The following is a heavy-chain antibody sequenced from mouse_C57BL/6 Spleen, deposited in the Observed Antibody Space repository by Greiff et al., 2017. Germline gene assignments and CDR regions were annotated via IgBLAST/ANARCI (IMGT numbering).Heavy chain of an antibody. J-gene: IGHJ2*01. CDR3: ARSGGYDDYFDY. V-gene: IGHV1-54*01. CDR2: INPGSGGT. CDR1: GYAFTNYL. D-gene: IGHD2-2*01. Sequence: QVQLQHSGAELVRPGTSVKVSCKASGYAFTNYLIEWVKQRPGQGLEWIGVINPGSGGTNYNEKFKGKATLTADKSSSTAYMQLSSLTSEDSAVYFCARSGGYDDYFDYWGQGTTLTVSS.